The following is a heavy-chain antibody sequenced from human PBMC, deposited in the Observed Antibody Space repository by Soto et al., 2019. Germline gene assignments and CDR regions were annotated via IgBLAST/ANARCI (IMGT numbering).Heavy chain of an antibody. Sequence: SETLSLTCAVSGYSISSGYYWGWIRQPPGKGLEWIGSIYHSGSTYYNPSLKSRVTISVDTSKNQFSLKLSSVTAADTAVYYCGRELGSFGFDYWGQGTLVTVSS. J-gene: IGHJ4*02. CDR3: GRELGSFGFDY. V-gene: IGHV4-38-2*02. D-gene: IGHD3-16*01. CDR2: IYHSGST. CDR1: GYSISSGYY.